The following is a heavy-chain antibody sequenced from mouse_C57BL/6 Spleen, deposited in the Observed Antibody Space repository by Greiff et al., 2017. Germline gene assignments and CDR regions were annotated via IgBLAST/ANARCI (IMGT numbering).Heavy chain of an antibody. Sequence: QVQLQQPGAELVKPGASVKLSCKASGYTFTSYWMHWVKQRPGQGLEWIGMIHPNSGSTNYNEKFKSKATLTVDKSSSTAYMQLSSLTSEDSAVYYCASPLTTVVGNWYFDVWGTGTTVTVSS. V-gene: IGHV1-64*01. CDR3: ASPLTTVVGNWYFDV. CDR1: GYTFTSYW. CDR2: IHPNSGST. J-gene: IGHJ1*03. D-gene: IGHD1-1*01.